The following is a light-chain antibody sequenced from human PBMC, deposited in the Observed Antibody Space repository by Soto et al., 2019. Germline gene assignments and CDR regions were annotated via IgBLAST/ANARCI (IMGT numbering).Light chain of an antibody. J-gene: IGKJ4*01. V-gene: IGKV3D-20*01. CDR1: QSVAGSD. Sequence: EIVLTQSPATLSLSPGERATLSCGASQSVAGSDLAWYQQKPGLAPKLVIYDASRRATGIPDRFSGSGSGTDFTLTISRLEAEDFAVYYCQQYGTSPLTFGGGTKVEIK. CDR2: DAS. CDR3: QQYGTSPLT.